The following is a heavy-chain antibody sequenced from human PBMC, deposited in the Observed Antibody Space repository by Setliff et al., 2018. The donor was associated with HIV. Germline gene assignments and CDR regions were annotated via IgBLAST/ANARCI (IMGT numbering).Heavy chain of an antibody. D-gene: IGHD4-17*01. CDR1: GGSIRSGSYY. CDR2: IYTNGYT. J-gene: IGHJ4*02. Sequence: KPSETLSLTCTVSGGSIRSGSYYWTWIRQPAGKGPEWIGHIYTNGYTNYNPSLKSRVTISVDTSNNQFSLKLTSVTAADTAMYYCASFFVTTVTNQDYWGQGTPVTVSS. V-gene: IGHV4-61*09. CDR3: ASFFVTTVTNQDY.